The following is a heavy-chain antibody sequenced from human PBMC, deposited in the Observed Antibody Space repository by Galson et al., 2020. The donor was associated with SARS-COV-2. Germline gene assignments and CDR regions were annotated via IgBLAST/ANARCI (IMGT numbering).Heavy chain of an antibody. J-gene: IGHJ4*02. CDR2: GYYSGTT. CDR1: GGSISNFY. Sequence: SETLSLTCTVSGGSISNFYWSWIRQPPGKGLEWIGYGYYSGTTHYNPSLKSRVTISVDSSKNQFSLRLTSVTAADKAVYYYARLISGKRGSNYCYFFLDLWGPGTPVSVSS. D-gene: IGHD5-18*01. V-gene: IGHV4-59*01. CDR3: ARLISGKRGSNYCYFFLDL.